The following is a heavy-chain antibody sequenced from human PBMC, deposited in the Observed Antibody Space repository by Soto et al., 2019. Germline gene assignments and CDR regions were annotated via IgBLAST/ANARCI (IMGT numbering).Heavy chain of an antibody. CDR1: GGSISTYY. CDR3: ARAGETYYDFWSGFSPIDY. CDR2: IFYSDNT. Sequence: QVKLQESGPRLVKPSETLSLTCTVSGGSISTYYWIWVRQSPGKGLEWLGYIFYSDNTNYNPSLEVRLSISVDKSKNQISLTLNSVTAADTAVYYCARAGETYYDFWSGFSPIDYWGPGTLVTVSS. J-gene: IGHJ4*02. V-gene: IGHV4-59*01. D-gene: IGHD3-3*01.